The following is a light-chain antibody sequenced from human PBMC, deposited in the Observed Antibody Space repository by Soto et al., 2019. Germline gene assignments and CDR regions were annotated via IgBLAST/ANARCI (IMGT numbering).Light chain of an antibody. Sequence: DIQVTQSPSTLSASVGDRVTITCRASQSISSWLAWYQQKPGKAPKLLIYKASSLESGVPSRFSGGGSGTELTLTISSLQPDDLAAYYCQQYNTYAGYTFGQGTKVDIK. V-gene: IGKV1-5*03. CDR3: QQYNTYAGYT. J-gene: IGKJ2*01. CDR1: QSISSW. CDR2: KAS.